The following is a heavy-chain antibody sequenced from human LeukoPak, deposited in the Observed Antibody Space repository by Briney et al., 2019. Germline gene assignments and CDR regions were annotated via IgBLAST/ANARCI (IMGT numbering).Heavy chain of an antibody. J-gene: IGHJ4*02. CDR3: ARGRGADYGGNSGYFDY. CDR2: ISSSSSYI. CDR1: GFTFNSYS. V-gene: IGHV3-21*01. Sequence: GGSLRLSCAASGFTFNSYSMNWVRQAPGKGLEWVSSISSSSSYIYYADSVKGRFTISRDNAKNSLHLQMNSLRAEDTAVYYCARGRGADYGGNSGYFDYWGQGTLVTVSS. D-gene: IGHD4-23*01.